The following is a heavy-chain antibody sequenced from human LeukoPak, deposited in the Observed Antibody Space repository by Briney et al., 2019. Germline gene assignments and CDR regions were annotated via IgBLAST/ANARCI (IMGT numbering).Heavy chain of an antibody. V-gene: IGHV4-59*01. CDR2: IYYRGST. CDR3: ARALYSNYALDY. CDR1: GGSISSYY. J-gene: IGHJ4*02. Sequence: SETLSLTCTVSGGSISSYYWSWIRQPPGKGLEWIGYIYYRGSTNYNPSLKSRVTISVDTSKNQFSLKLSSVTAADTAVYYCARALYSNYALDYWGQGTLVTVSS. D-gene: IGHD4-11*01.